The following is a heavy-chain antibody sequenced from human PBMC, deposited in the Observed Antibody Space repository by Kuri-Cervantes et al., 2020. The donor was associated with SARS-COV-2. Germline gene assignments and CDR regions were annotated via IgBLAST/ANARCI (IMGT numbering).Heavy chain of an antibody. Sequence: GGSLRLSCAVSGFTFSSYAMHWVRQAPGKGLEWVAVISYDGSNKYYADSVKGRFTISRDNSKNTLYLQMNSLRAEDTAVYYCAREDAFYGAFDIWGGGTMVTVSS. CDR1: GFTFSSYA. CDR2: ISYDGSNK. CDR3: AREDAFYGAFDI. D-gene: IGHD3-3*02. V-gene: IGHV3-30-3*01. J-gene: IGHJ3*02.